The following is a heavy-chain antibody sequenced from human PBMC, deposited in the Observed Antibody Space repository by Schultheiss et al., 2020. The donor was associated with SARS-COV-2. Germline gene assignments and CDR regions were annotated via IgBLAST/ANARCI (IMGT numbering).Heavy chain of an antibody. CDR3: ARHSSSSVFDY. Sequence: SETLSLTCTVSGGSISSSSYYWGWIRQPPGKGLEWIGYIYYSGSTNYNPSLKSRVTISVDTSKNQFSLKLSSVTAADTAVYYCARHSSSSVFDYWGQGTLVTVSS. CDR2: IYYSGST. V-gene: IGHV4-61*05. D-gene: IGHD6-6*01. CDR1: GGSISSSSYY. J-gene: IGHJ4*02.